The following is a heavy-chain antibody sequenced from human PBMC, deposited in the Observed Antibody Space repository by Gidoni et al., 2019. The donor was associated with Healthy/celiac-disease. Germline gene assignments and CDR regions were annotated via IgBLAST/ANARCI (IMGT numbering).Heavy chain of an antibody. D-gene: IGHD3-22*01. CDR2: IYSGGST. CDR3: ASGNDSSGSVNFDY. CDR1: GFTVSSNY. J-gene: IGHJ4*02. V-gene: IGHV3-53*01. Sequence: EVQLVESGGGLIQPGGSLRLSCAASGFTVSSNYMSWVRQAPGKGLEWVSVIYSGGSTYYADSVKGRFTISRDNSKNTLYLQMNSLRAEDTAVYYCASGNDSSGSVNFDYWGQGTLVTVSS.